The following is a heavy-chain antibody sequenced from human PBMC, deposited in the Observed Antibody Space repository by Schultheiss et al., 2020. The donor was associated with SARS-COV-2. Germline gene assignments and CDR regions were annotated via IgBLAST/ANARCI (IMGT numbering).Heavy chain of an antibody. V-gene: IGHV4-34*01. CDR3: ARVSQGSTSWLDY. CDR2: INHSGST. CDR1: GGSISSYY. Sequence: SETLSLTCTVSGGSISSYYWSWIRQPPGKGLEWIGEINHSGSTNYNPSLKSRVTISVDTSKNQFSLKLSSVTAADTAVYYCARVSQGSTSWLDYWGQGTLVTVSS. J-gene: IGHJ4*02. D-gene: IGHD2-2*01.